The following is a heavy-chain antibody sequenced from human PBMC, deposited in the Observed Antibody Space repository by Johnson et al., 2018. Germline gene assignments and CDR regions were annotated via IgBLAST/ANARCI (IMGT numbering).Heavy chain of an antibody. Sequence: QVQLVQSGAEVKKPGSSVKVSCKASGGTFSSYAISWVRQAPGQGLEWMGGIIPIFGTANYAQKFQGRVTITADESTSTAYRELSSLRSEDTAVYYCAGTYYYDSSGYPAYFQHWGQGTLVTVSS. CDR2: IIPIFGTA. CDR3: AGTYYYDSSGYPAYFQH. J-gene: IGHJ1*01. CDR1: GGTFSSYA. V-gene: IGHV1-69*01. D-gene: IGHD3-22*01.